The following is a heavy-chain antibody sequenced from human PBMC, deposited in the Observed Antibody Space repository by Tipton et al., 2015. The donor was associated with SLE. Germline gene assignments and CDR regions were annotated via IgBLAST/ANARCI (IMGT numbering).Heavy chain of an antibody. CDR1: GGSISSSSYY. J-gene: IGHJ5*02. CDR3: ARTTRGGFDP. V-gene: IGHV4-39*07. CDR2: IYYSGST. Sequence: TLSLTCTVSGGSISSSSYYWGWIRQPPGKGLEWIGSIYYSGSTYYNPSLKSRVTISVDTSKNQFSLKLSSVTAADTAVYYCARTTRGGFDPWGQGTLVTVSS. D-gene: IGHD3-10*01.